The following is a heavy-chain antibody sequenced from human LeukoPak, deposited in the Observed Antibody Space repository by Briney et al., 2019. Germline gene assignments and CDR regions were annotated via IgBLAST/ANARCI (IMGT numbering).Heavy chain of an antibody. CDR1: GFTFSSYA. V-gene: IGHV3-23*01. CDR2: ISGGGGST. CDR3: AKGHGAGKLSALDY. D-gene: IGHD3-10*01. J-gene: IGHJ4*02. Sequence: GGSLRLSCAASGFTFSSYAMTWVRQAPGKGLEWVSSISGGGGSTYYADSAKGRFTISRDNSKNTLYLQMNSLRAEDTAVYYCAKGHGAGKLSALDYWGQGTLVTVSS.